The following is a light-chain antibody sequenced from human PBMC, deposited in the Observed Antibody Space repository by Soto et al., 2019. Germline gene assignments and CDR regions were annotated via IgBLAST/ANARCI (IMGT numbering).Light chain of an antibody. CDR3: AAWDDSLNGYV. J-gene: IGLJ1*01. V-gene: IGLV1-44*01. Sequence: QSVLTQPPSASGTPGQRVTISCSGGSSNIGTNAVNWYQQLPGTAPKLLIYNNNQGPSGVPDRFSGSKSGTSASLAISGLQSEDEAEYYCAAWDDSLNGYVFGTGTKLTVL. CDR2: NNN. CDR1: SSNIGTNA.